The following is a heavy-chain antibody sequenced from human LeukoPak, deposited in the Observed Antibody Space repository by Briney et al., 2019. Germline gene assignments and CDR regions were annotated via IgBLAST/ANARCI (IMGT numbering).Heavy chain of an antibody. CDR2: IRSKAYGGTT. D-gene: IGHD6-19*01. Sequence: PGGSLRLSCTASGFTFGDYAMSWVRQAPGKGLEWVGFIRSKAYGGTTEYAASVKGRFTISRDDSKSIAYLQMNSLKTEDTAVYYCTRDSERREYSSGWGTGFFDYWGQGTLVTVSS. V-gene: IGHV3-49*04. CDR3: TRDSERREYSSGWGTGFFDY. CDR1: GFTFGDYA. J-gene: IGHJ4*02.